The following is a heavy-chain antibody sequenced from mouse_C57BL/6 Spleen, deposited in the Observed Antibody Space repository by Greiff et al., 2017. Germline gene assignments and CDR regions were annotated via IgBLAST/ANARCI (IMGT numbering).Heavy chain of an antibody. J-gene: IGHJ2*01. Sequence: EVQLQQSGPELVKPGASVKISCKASGYTFTDYYMNWVKQSHGKSLEWIGDINPNNGGTSYNQKFKGKATLTVDKSSSTAYMELRSLTSEDSAVYYCARGLGRVYFDYWGQGTTLTVSS. V-gene: IGHV1-26*01. CDR3: ARGLGRVYFDY. CDR1: GYTFTDYY. D-gene: IGHD3-3*01. CDR2: INPNNGGT.